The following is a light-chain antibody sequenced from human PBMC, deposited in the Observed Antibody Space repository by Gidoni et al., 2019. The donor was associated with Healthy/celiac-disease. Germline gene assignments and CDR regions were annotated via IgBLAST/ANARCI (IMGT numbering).Light chain of an antibody. CDR3: QQSYSTLL. CDR1: QSISSY. J-gene: IGKJ2*01. CDR2: AAS. V-gene: IGKV1-39*01. Sequence: DIQMTQSPSSLSASVGDRVTSTCRASQSISSYLNWYQQKPGKAPKLLIYAASSLQSGVPSRFSGSGSGTDFTLTISNLQPEDFATYYCQQSYSTLLFGQGTKLEIK.